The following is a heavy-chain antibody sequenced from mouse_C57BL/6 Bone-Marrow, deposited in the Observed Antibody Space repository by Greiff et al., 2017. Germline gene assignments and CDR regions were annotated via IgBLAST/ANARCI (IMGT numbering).Heavy chain of an antibody. CDR1: GYTFTSYW. CDR2: IYPSDSET. V-gene: IGHV1-61*01. Sequence: QVQLKQPGAELVRPGSSVKLSCKASGYTFTSYWMDWVKQTPGQGLEWIGNIYPSDSETHYNQKFKDKATLTVDKSTSTTYMQLSSLTSEDSAVYFCAREFRAMDYWGQGTSVTVSS. CDR3: AREFRAMDY. J-gene: IGHJ4*01.